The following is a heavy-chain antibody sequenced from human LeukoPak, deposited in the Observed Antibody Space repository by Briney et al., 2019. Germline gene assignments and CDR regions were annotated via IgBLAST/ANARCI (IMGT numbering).Heavy chain of an antibody. D-gene: IGHD6-13*01. J-gene: IGHJ4*02. CDR2: ISGSGGST. V-gene: IGHV3-23*01. CDR1: GFMFSSHW. CDR3: AKDLGRIAATYYFDY. Sequence: GGSLRLSCAASGFMFSSHWMSWVGQAPGKGLEWASAISGSGGSTYYADSVKGRFTISRDNSKNTLYLQMNSLRAEDTAVYYCAKDLGRIAATYYFDYWGQGTLVTVSS.